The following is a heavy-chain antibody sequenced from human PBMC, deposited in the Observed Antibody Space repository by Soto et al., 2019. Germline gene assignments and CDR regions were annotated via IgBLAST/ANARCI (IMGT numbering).Heavy chain of an antibody. Sequence: GRSLRLSCAESGLALIDSHMSWVRKPPGKGLEWISYISGSGATVYYADSVRGRFSISRDDAKKSLYLEMNNLKAEDTAVYYCASHRMGFFDSWGQGMLVTVSS. CDR3: ASHRMGFFDS. CDR1: GLALIDSH. CDR2: ISGSGATV. J-gene: IGHJ5*01. V-gene: IGHV3-11*01.